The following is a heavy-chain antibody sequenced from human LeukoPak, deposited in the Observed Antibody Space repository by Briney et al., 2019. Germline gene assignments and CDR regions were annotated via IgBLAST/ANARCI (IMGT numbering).Heavy chain of an antibody. CDR2: ISGSGGST. CDR3: AKDSTSALGDWFDP. V-gene: IGHV3-23*01. D-gene: IGHD2-2*01. J-gene: IGHJ5*02. CDR1: GFTFSNAW. Sequence: GGSLRLSCAASGFTFSNAWMSWVRQAPGKGLEWVSAISGSGGSTYYADSVKGRFTISRDNSKNTLYLQMNSLRAEDTAVYYCAKDSTSALGDWFDPWGQGTLVTVSS.